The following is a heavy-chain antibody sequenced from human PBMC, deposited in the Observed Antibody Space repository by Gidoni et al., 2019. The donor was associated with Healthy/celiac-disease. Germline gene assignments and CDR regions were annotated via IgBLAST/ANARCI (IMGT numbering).Heavy chain of an antibody. D-gene: IGHD3-10*01. CDR1: GGSISSYY. CDR3: ARGALVRGVNWGWFDP. J-gene: IGHJ5*02. CDR2: IYYSWST. V-gene: IGHV4-59*01. Sequence: QVQLQESGPGLVKPSETLSLTCTVSGGSISSYYWSWIRQPPGKGLEWIGYIYYSWSTNYNPSLKSRVTISVDTSKNQFSLKLSSVTAADTAVYYCARGALVRGVNWGWFDPWGQGTLVTVSS.